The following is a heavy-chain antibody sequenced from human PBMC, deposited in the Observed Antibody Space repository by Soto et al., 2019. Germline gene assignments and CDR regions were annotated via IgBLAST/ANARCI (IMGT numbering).Heavy chain of an antibody. J-gene: IGHJ6*02. CDR1: GYTFTSYY. Sequence: GASVKVSCKASGYTFTSYYMHWVRQAPGQGLEWMGIINPSGGSTSYAQKFQGRVTMTRDTSTSTVYMELSSLRSEDTAVYYCARDGIMITFGGVIVIPNYYYGMDVWGQGTTVTVSS. CDR3: ARDGIMITFGGVIVIPNYYYGMDV. D-gene: IGHD3-16*02. V-gene: IGHV1-46*01. CDR2: INPSGGST.